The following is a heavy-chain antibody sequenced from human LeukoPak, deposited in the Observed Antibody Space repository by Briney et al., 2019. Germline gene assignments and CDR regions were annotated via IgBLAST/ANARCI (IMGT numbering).Heavy chain of an antibody. Sequence: GGSLRLSCAASGFTFSTYNMNWVRQAPGKGLEWVSSITSGGGYTYYADLVKGRFTTSRDNAKNSLSLRLDSLRAEDTAVYYCARGHYDVLTSSYKWTPDYWGQGTLVTVSS. CDR1: GFTFSTYN. CDR2: ITSGGGYT. D-gene: IGHD3-9*01. CDR3: ARGHYDVLTSSYKWTPDY. V-gene: IGHV3-21*06. J-gene: IGHJ4*02.